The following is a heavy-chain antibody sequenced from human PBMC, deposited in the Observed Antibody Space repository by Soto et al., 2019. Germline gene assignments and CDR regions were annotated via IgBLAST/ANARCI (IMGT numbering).Heavy chain of an antibody. J-gene: IGHJ4*02. D-gene: IGHD4-17*01. CDR3: AKGAVTTSLSYFDY. CDR2: ISYDGSEK. V-gene: IGHV3-30*18. CDR1: GFTFSSYG. Sequence: QVQLVESGGGVVQPGRSLRLSCAASGFTFSSYGMHWVRQAPGKGLEWVAVISYDGSEKYYAVSVKGRFTISRDNSKNTLYLQMNSLRAEDTAVYYCAKGAVTTSLSYFDYWGQGTLVPVSS.